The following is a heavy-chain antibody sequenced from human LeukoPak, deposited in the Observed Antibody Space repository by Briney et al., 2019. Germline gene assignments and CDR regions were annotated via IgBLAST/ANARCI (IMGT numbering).Heavy chain of an antibody. V-gene: IGHV1-8*01. D-gene: IGHD2-21*01. Sequence: ASVKVSCKASGYTFINNDINWVRQAPGQGLEWMAWIDPKNGNRGYAQNFQGRVTMTTDTSISTAYMELSSLRSEDTAVYYCAGGHTGDGFCGGGECCPAGWWAGPGGPGALVTVS. J-gene: IGHJ5*02. CDR3: AGGHTGDGFCGGGECCPAGWWAGP. CDR2: IDPKNGNR. CDR1: GYTFINND.